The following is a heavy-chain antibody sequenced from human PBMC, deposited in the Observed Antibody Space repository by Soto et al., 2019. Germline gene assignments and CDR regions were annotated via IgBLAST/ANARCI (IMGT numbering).Heavy chain of an antibody. CDR1: GGTFISYA. J-gene: IGHJ5*02. V-gene: IGHV1-69*13. Sequence: ASGKVSCMASGGTFISYAISWVRQAPGQGLEWMGGIIPIFGTANYAQKLQGRVTITADESTSTAYMELSSLRSEDKAVYYCARDIGTTGHFQGFDPWGQGTLVTV. D-gene: IGHD1-7*01. CDR2: IIPIFGTA. CDR3: ARDIGTTGHFQGFDP.